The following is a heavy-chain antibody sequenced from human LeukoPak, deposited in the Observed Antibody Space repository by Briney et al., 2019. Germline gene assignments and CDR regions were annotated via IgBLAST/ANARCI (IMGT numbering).Heavy chain of an antibody. V-gene: IGHV4-61*08. D-gene: IGHD5-18*01. CDR3: ARHSWIQLWLFDY. CDR2: VYYSGST. Sequence: SETLSLTCAVSGASISSSGYSWWWVRQPPGTGLEWIGYVYYSGSTNHNPSLKSRVTISVDTSKNQFSLKLSSVTAADTAVYYCARHSWIQLWLFDYWGQGTLVTVSS. CDR1: GASISSSGYS. J-gene: IGHJ4*02.